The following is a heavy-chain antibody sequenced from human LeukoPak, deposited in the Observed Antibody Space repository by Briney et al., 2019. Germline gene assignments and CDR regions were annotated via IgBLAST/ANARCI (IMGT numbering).Heavy chain of an antibody. J-gene: IGHJ5*02. CDR1: GYSFTYYC. Sequence: GESLKISCKCSGYSFTYYCIGWVRQTPGKGLEWMGIIYAGDSDTRYTPSFQGQVTISADKSISPAYLQWSSLKASDSAMYYCARLRDGYKESWGQGTLVTVSS. CDR2: IYAGDSDT. CDR3: ARLRDGYKES. D-gene: IGHD5-24*01. V-gene: IGHV5-51*01.